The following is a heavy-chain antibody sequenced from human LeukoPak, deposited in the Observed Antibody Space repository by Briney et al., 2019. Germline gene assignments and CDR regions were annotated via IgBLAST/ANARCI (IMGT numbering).Heavy chain of an antibody. CDR3: AKNHGAYDMLTGIFDY. J-gene: IGHJ4*02. Sequence: GGSLRLSCAASGFTFSSYAMHWVRQAPGKGLEWVAVISYDGSNKYYADSVKGRFTFSRDNSKNTLYLQMSSLSAEDTAVYYCAKNHGAYDMLTGIFDYWGQGTLVTVSS. V-gene: IGHV3-30-3*02. CDR2: ISYDGSNK. D-gene: IGHD3-9*01. CDR1: GFTFSSYA.